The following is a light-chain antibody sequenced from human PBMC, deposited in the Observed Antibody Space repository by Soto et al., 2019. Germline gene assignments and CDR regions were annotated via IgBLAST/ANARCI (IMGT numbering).Light chain of an antibody. CDR2: DTS. CDR1: QSVNNY. J-gene: IGKJ1*01. V-gene: IGKV3-20*01. CDR3: QQYGSSPWT. Sequence: EFVLTQSPATLSLSPGERATLSCRASQSVNNYLAWYQQKPGQAPRLLIYDTSDRATGIPDRFSGSGSGTDFTLTISRLEPEDFAVYYCQQYGSSPWTFGQGTKVDIK.